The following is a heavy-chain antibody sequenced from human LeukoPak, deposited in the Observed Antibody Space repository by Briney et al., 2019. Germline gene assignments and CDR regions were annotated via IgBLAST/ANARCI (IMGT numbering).Heavy chain of an antibody. CDR3: ARVAGSIDY. CDR2: TNPNSGYT. CDR1: GYSFTSYY. D-gene: IGHD6-19*01. J-gene: IGHJ4*02. Sequence: ASVKVSCKASGYSFTSYYIHWVRQATGQGLEWMGWTNPNSGYTGYAQKFQGRVTITRDTSISTAYMELSSLRSEDTAVYYCARVAGSIDYWGQGTLVTVSS. V-gene: IGHV1-8*03.